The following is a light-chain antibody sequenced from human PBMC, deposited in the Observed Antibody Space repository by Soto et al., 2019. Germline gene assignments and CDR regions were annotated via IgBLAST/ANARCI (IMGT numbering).Light chain of an antibody. J-gene: IGLJ2*01. Sequence: QSVLTQPPSASGSPGQSVTISCTGTSSDVGLYNYVSWYQQHPGRAPQLIIYEVRNRPSGISFRFSGSKSGNTASLTISGLQAEDEADYYCSSYTSKSSLIFGGGTKLTVL. V-gene: IGLV2-14*01. CDR3: SSYTSKSSLI. CDR1: SSDVGLYNY. CDR2: EVR.